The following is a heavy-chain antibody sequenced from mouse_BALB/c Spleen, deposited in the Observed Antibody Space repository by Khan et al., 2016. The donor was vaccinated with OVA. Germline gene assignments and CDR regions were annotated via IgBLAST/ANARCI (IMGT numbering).Heavy chain of an antibody. CDR2: ISYSGNT. V-gene: IGHV3-2*02. J-gene: IGHJ2*01. CDR3: ARIYGGDFDY. CDR1: GYSITSDYA. Sequence: EVQLQESGPGLVKPSQSLSLTCTVTGYSITSDYAWIWIRQFPGNKLEWMGYISYSGNTKYNPSLKSRISITRDTSKNQFFLQLNSVTIEDTATYYCARIYGGDFDYWGQGTTLTVSS. D-gene: IGHD1-1*01.